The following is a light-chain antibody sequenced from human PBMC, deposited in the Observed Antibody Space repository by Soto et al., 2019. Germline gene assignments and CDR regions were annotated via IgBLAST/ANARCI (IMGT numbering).Light chain of an antibody. CDR2: WAS. CDR3: QHYYSAPRT. Sequence: DIVLTQSPDSLAVSLGERATINCKSSQSLLYRSNNKNYLAWYQQKPGQPLKLLISWASTRESGVPDRFSGSGSGADFSLTISRLPAEDVAVYYCQHYYSAPRTFGQGTKVESK. V-gene: IGKV4-1*01. CDR1: QSLLYRSNNKNY. J-gene: IGKJ1*01.